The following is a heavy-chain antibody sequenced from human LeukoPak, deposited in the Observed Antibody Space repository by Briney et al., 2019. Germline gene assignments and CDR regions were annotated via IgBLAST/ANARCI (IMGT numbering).Heavy chain of an antibody. D-gene: IGHD3-10*01. J-gene: IGHJ2*01. Sequence: ASVKVSCKASGYTFTSYGISCVRQAPGQGLEWMGWISAYNGNTNYAQKLQGRVTMTTDTSTSTAYMELRSLRSDDAAVYYCASVGGGSGSNWYFDLWGRGTLVTVSS. CDR2: ISAYNGNT. CDR3: ASVGGGSGSNWYFDL. V-gene: IGHV1-18*01. CDR1: GYTFTSYG.